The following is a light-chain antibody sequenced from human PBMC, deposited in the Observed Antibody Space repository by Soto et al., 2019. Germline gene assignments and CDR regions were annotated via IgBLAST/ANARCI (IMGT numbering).Light chain of an antibody. J-gene: IGKJ5*01. CDR3: QQANRLPIT. CDR1: QSVSSY. V-gene: IGKV3-11*01. Sequence: EIVLTQSPATLSLSPGERATLSCRASQSVSSYLAWYQQKPGQAPRLLIYDASNRATGIPARFSGSGSETDFTLTISSLQPEDFATYYCQQANRLPITFAQGTRLEIK. CDR2: DAS.